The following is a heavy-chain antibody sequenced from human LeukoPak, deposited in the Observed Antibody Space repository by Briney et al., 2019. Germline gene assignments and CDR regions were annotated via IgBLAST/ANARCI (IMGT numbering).Heavy chain of an antibody. CDR3: ARGHYYYYYYMDV. Sequence: SETLPLTCAVYGGSFSGYYWSWIRQPPGKGLEWIGEINHSGSTNYNPSLKSRVTISVDTSKNQFSLKLSSVTAADTAVYYCARGHYYYYYYMDVWGKGTTVTVSS. J-gene: IGHJ6*03. V-gene: IGHV4-34*01. CDR1: GGSFSGYY. CDR2: INHSGST.